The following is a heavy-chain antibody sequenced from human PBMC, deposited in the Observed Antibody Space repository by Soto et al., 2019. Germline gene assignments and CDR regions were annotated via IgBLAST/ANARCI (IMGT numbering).Heavy chain of an antibody. CDR1: GFTFSSYA. D-gene: IGHD5-12*01. V-gene: IGHV3-33*01. J-gene: IGHJ4*02. CDR2: IWYDGGDK. Sequence: GGSLRLSCAASGFTFSSYAMHWVRQAPGKGLEWVVVIWYDGGDKSYADSVKGRFTISRDNSKNTVYPQMNSLRAEDTALYYCARDVDRRYYFNYWGQGTLVTVSS. CDR3: ARDVDRRYYFNY.